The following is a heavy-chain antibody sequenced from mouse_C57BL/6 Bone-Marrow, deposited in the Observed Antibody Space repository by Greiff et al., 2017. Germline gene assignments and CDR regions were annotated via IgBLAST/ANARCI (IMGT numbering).Heavy chain of an antibody. V-gene: IGHV5-2*01. CDR3: ARQGYYGSSYYYAMDY. Sequence: EVQRVESGGGLVQPGESLKLSCESNEYEFPSHDMSWVRKTPEKRLELVAAINSDGGSTYYPDTMERRFIISRDNTKKTLYLQMSSLRSEDTALYYCARQGYYGSSYYYAMDYWGQGTSVTVSS. CDR2: INSDGGST. CDR1: EYEFPSHD. J-gene: IGHJ4*01. D-gene: IGHD1-1*01.